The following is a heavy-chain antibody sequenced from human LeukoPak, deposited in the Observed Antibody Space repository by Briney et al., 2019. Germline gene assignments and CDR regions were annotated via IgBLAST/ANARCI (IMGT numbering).Heavy chain of an antibody. CDR1: GDSIRSTSYY. V-gene: IGHV4-39*01. D-gene: IGHD3-22*01. CDR2: IYYSGNT. J-gene: IGHJ4*02. CDR3: ARRNSFYDSSGYFDH. Sequence: PSETLSLTCTVSGDSIRSTSYYWGWIRQPPGKGLEWIGSIYYSGNTYYNPSLKSRVTIAVDTSKNQFSLTLNSVTAADTAVYYCARRNSFYDSSGYFDHWGRGPLVSVS.